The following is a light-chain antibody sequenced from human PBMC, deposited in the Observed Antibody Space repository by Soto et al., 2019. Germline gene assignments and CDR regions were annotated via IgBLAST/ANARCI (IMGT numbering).Light chain of an antibody. Sequence: EIVMTQSPGTLSLSPGERATLSCRASQSVSTNLAWYQQIPGQAPRLLIYGASTRATGIPARFSGSGSGTEFTLAISSLQSEDNAVYYCQHYNDWPQTFGLGTK. J-gene: IGKJ1*01. CDR1: QSVSTN. V-gene: IGKV3-15*01. CDR2: GAS. CDR3: QHYNDWPQT.